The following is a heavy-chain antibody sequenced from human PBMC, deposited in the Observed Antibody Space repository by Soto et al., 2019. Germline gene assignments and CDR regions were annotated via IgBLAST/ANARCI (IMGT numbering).Heavy chain of an antibody. J-gene: IGHJ4*02. Sequence: QLQLQESGPGLLKPSETLSLTCTVSGGSIGSSPYYWGWIRQPPGKGLEWIGSIYDSGNTYYNPSLKSRVTISVDTSKNQLSLRLSSVTAADTAVYYCARPTGAQEGGLDYWGQGTLVTVSS. CDR1: GGSIGSSPYY. CDR3: ARPTGAQEGGLDY. CDR2: IYDSGNT. V-gene: IGHV4-39*01. D-gene: IGHD1-1*01.